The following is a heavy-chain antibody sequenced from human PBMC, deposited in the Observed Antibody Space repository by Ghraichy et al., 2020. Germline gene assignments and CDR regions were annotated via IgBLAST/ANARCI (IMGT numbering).Heavy chain of an antibody. V-gene: IGHV7-4-1*02. Sequence: ASVKVSCKASGYTFTSYAMNWVRQAPGQGLEWMGWTNTNTGNPTYAQGFTGRFVFSLDTSVSTAYLQISSLKAEDTAVYYCATSGGVTFSPLFDYWGQGTLVTVSS. D-gene: IGHD6-25*01. CDR1: GYTFTSYA. CDR2: TNTNTGNP. CDR3: ATSGGVTFSPLFDY. J-gene: IGHJ4*02.